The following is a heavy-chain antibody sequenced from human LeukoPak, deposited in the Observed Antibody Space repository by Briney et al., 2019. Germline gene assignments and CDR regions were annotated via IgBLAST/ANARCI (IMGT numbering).Heavy chain of an antibody. D-gene: IGHD1-26*01. J-gene: IGHJ4*02. CDR3: ARDMGATSPFDY. V-gene: IGHV3-33*01. CDR1: GFTFSSYG. CDR2: IWYDGSNK. Sequence: GGSLRLSCAASGFTFSSYGMHWVRQAPGKGLEWVAVIWYDGSNKYYADSVKGRFTISRDNSKNTLYLQMNSLRAEDTAVYYCARDMGATSPFDYWGQGTLVTVSS.